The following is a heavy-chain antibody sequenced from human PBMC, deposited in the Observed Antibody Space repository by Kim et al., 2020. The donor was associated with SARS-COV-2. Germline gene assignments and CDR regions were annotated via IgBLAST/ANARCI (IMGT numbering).Heavy chain of an antibody. V-gene: IGHV4-39*07. Sequence: SETLSLTCTVSGGSISSSSYYWGWIRQPPGKGLEWIGSIYYSGSTYYNPSLKSRVTISVDTSKNQFSLKLSSVTAADTAVYYCASEWELRPFDYWGQGTLVTVSS. D-gene: IGHD1-26*01. CDR2: IYYSGST. CDR3: ASEWELRPFDY. J-gene: IGHJ4*02. CDR1: GGSISSSSYY.